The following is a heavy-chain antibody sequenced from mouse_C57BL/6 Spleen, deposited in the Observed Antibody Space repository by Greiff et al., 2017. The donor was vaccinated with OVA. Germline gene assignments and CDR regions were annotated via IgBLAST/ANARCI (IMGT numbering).Heavy chain of an antibody. CDR2: LSDGGSYT. V-gene: IGHV5-4*03. CDR3: ARGAQAAWFAY. D-gene: IGHD3-2*02. CDR1: GFTFSSYA. Sequence: EVKLVESGGGLVKPGGSLKLSCAASGFTFSSYAMSWVRQTPEKRLEWVATLSDGGSYTYYPDNVKGRFTISRDNAKNNLYLQMSHLKSEDTAMYYCARGAQAAWFAYWGQGTLVTVSA. J-gene: IGHJ3*01.